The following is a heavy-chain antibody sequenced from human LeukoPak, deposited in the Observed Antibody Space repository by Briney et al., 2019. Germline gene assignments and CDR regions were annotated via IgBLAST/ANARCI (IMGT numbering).Heavy chain of an antibody. CDR3: ARDIGAGASGDY. V-gene: IGHV1-2*02. D-gene: IGHD2-8*02. CDR1: GYTFTGYY. Sequence: GASVKVSCKASGYTFTGYYIHWVRQAPGQGLEWMGWINPNSGGTNYAQKFRGRVTMTRDTSISTAYMELSSLRSDDTAVYYCARDIGAGASGDYWGQGTLVTVSS. J-gene: IGHJ4*02. CDR2: INPNSGGT.